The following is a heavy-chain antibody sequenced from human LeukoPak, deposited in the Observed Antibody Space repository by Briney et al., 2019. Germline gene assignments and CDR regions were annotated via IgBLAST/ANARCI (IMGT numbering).Heavy chain of an antibody. V-gene: IGHV3-30*02. CDR2: IRYDGSNK. CDR3: EGVAAAAIY. Sequence: QSGGSLSLSCAASGFTFTGYGMHWVRQAPAKGLEWVAFIRYDGSNKYYADSVQGRFTISRDNSKNTMYLQMNSLRGEDTAVYYCEGVAAAAIYWGQGTLVTVSS. J-gene: IGHJ4*02. D-gene: IGHD6-25*01. CDR1: GFTFTGYG.